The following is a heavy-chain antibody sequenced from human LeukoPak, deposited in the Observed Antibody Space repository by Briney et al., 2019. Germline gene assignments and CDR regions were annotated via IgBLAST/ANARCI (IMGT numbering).Heavy chain of an antibody. CDR2: ISSSSSTYI. CDR1: GFTFSNAW. V-gene: IGHV3-21*01. D-gene: IGHD3-3*01. Sequence: GGSLRLSCAASGFTFSNAWMTWVRQAPGQGLEWVSSISSSSSTYIFYADSVKGRFTISRDNAKNSLYLQMNSLRAEDTAVYYCARDPDFGPEPSPFDYWGQGTLVTVSS. J-gene: IGHJ4*02. CDR3: ARDPDFGPEPSPFDY.